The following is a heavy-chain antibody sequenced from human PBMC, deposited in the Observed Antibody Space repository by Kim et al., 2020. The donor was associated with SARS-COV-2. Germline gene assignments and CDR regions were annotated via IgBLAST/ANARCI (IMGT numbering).Heavy chain of an antibody. J-gene: IGHJ4*02. D-gene: IGHD3-22*01. Sequence: DSVKGRFTISRDNSKNALYLQMNSLRAEDTAVYYCAKDLTNYYDSSGYGYWGQGTLVTVSS. V-gene: IGHV3-30*02. CDR3: AKDLTNYYDSSGYGY.